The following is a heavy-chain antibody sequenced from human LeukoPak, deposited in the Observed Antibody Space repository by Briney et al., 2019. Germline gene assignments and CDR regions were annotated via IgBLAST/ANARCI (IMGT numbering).Heavy chain of an antibody. CDR3: AKERDDGYSLDY. V-gene: IGHV1-46*01. CDR1: GYTFTSYY. CDR2: INPSGGST. D-gene: IGHD5-24*01. J-gene: IGHJ4*02. Sequence: ASVKVSCKASGYTFTSYYMHWVRQAPGQGLEWMGIINPSGGSTSYAQKFQGRVTMTRDMSTSAVYMELSSLRSENTAVYYCAKERDDGYSLDYWGQGTLVTVSS.